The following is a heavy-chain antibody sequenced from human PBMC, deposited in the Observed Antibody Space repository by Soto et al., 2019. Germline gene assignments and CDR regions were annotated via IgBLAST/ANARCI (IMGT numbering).Heavy chain of an antibody. CDR2: INPITGAT. Sequence: ASVKVSCKASGYTFTDYYIHWVRQAPGQGLDWMAWINPITGATKYAQSFQGRVIVTRDMSTSTAYMELTSLISNDTAVYYCVRGGYGDYLHHWGQGSLVTVSS. CDR3: VRGGYGDYLHH. D-gene: IGHD4-17*01. CDR1: GYTFTDYY. J-gene: IGHJ1*01. V-gene: IGHV1-2*02.